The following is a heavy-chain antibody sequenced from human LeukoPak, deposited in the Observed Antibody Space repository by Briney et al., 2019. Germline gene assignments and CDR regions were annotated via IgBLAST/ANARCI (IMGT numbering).Heavy chain of an antibody. V-gene: IGHV3-7*01. J-gene: IGHJ4*02. Sequence: GGSLTLSCAISGFTSTTAWMTWVRQAPGKGLEWVADIRQDGSDKYYVDSVKGRFIISRDNAKKSVSLHMNNLRVEDTAVYYYAKDRDYGGQGTLVTVSS. CDR1: GFTSTTAW. CDR2: IRQDGSDK. CDR3: AKDRDY.